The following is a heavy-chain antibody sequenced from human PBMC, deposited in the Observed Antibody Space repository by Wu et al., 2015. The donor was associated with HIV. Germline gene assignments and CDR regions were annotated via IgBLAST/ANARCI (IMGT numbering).Heavy chain of an antibody. CDR3: ARAGRSGYSYGWGY. CDR1: GYTFTDYN. J-gene: IGHJ4*02. Sequence: QVHLVQSGAEVKKPGASMKVSCKASGYTFTDYNIHWVRQAPGQGLEWMGWIDPNSGGTNYAQKFQGRVTMTRDTSISTAYMELSRLRSDDTAMYYCARAGRSGYSYGWGYWGQGTLVTVSS. D-gene: IGHD5-18*01. V-gene: IGHV1-2*02. CDR2: IDPNSGGT.